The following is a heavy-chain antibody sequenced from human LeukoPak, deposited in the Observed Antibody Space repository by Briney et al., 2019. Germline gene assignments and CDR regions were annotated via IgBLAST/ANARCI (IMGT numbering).Heavy chain of an antibody. D-gene: IGHD2-2*01. J-gene: IGHJ5*02. Sequence: ASVKVSCKASGYTFTSYGISWVRQAPGRGLEWMGWISAYNGNTNYARKLQGRVTMTTDTSTSTAYMGLRSLRSDDTAVYYCARPYCSSTSCYHWFDPWGQGTLVTVSS. CDR3: ARPYCSSTSCYHWFDP. CDR1: GYTFTSYG. CDR2: ISAYNGNT. V-gene: IGHV1-18*01.